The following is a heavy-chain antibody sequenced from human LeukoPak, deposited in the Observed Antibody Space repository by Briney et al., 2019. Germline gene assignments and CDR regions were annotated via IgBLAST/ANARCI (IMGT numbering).Heavy chain of an antibody. CDR1: GVSMTSWY. J-gene: IGHJ5*02. CDR3: ARRADRFDP. Sequence: PSETLSLTCTVSGVSMTSWYWSWIRQPPGKGLEWVGNAYYTGNTNYNPSPKSRVTISIDTSKNEFSLKLSSVTAADTAVYYCARRADRFDPWGQGTLVTVSS. CDR2: AYYTGNT. V-gene: IGHV4-59*08.